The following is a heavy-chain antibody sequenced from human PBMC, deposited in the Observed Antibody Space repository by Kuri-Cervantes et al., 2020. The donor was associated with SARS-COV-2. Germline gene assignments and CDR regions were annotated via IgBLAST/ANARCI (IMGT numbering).Heavy chain of an antibody. CDR2: ISSSSSYI. D-gene: IGHD4-23*01. J-gene: IGHJ2*01. V-gene: IGHV3-21*01. Sequence: GESLKISCAASGFTFSSYSMNWVRQAPGKGLEWVSSISSSSSYIYYADSVKGRFTISRDNAKNTLYLQMNSLRAEDTAVYYCARDPYYGGSPNWYFDLWVRGTLVTSPQ. CDR3: ARDPYYGGSPNWYFDL. CDR1: GFTFSSYS.